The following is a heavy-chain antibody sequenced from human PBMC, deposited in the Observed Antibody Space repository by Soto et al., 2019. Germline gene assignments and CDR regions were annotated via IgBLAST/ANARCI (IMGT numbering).Heavy chain of an antibody. V-gene: IGHV3-30*18. D-gene: IGHD6-13*01. CDR3: VKDSAGPTRAFDY. Sequence: PGGSLRLSCAASGFTFSSYGMHWVRQAPGKGLEWVAVISYDGSNKYYADSVKGRFTISRDNSKNTLYLQMSSLRAEDTAVYYCVKDSAGPTRAFDYWGQGTLVTVSS. J-gene: IGHJ4*02. CDR1: GFTFSSYG. CDR2: ISYDGSNK.